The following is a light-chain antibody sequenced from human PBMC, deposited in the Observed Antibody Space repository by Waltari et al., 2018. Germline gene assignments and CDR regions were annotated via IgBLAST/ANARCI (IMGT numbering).Light chain of an antibody. J-gene: IGLJ2*01. CDR3: SSYAGSNTVV. V-gene: IGLV2-8*01. Sequence: QSALTQPPSASGSPGQSVTISCTGTSSDVGGYNYVSWYQQHTGDAPKPRIYEVSKRPPGLPEPFSGSKSGHTASLPGSGLQAEDETDYYCSSYAGSNTVVFGGGTKLTVL. CDR1: SSDVGGYNY. CDR2: EVS.